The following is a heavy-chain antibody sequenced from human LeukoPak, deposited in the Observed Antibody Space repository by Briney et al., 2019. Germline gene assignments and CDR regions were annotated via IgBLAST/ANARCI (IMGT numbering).Heavy chain of an antibody. CDR1: GGSISSSSYY. Sequence: NPSETLSLTCTVSGGSISSSSYYWGWIRQPPGKGLEWIGSIYYSGSTYYNPSLKSRVTISVDTSKNQFSLKLSSVTAADTAVYYCAKHSLCLTYYDSWSGYYSPCYMDVWGKGTTVTVSS. J-gene: IGHJ6*03. CDR2: IYYSGST. CDR3: AKHSLCLTYYDSWSGYYSPCYMDV. D-gene: IGHD3-3*01. V-gene: IGHV4-39*01.